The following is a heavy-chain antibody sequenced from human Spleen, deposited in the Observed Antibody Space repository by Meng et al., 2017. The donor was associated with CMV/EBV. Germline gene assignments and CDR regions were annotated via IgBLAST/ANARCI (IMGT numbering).Heavy chain of an antibody. D-gene: IGHD3-9*01. J-gene: IGHJ4*02. V-gene: IGHV1-46*01. CDR2: INPSGSST. CDR1: AYTFTSYY. Sequence: ASAYTFTSYYIHWVRRAPGLELEWMGIINPSGSSTSYAQKFQGRVTMTRDTSTSTVYMELSSLRSEDTAVYYCARVGRDILTGYYNYWGQGTLVTVSS. CDR3: ARVGRDILTGYYNY.